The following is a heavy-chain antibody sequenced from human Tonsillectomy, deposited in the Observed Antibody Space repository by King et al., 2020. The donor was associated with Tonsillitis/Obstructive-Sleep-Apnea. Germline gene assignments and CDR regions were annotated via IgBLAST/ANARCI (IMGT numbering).Heavy chain of an antibody. Sequence: VQLVESGGGVVQPGRYLRLSCAASGFTFSSYGMHWVRQAPGKGLEWVAVIWYDGSNKYYADSVKGRFTISRDNSKNTLYLQMNSLRAEDTAVYYCARGFSTSNYYYYYYMDVWGKGTTVTVSS. V-gene: IGHV3-33*01. CDR2: IWYDGSNK. D-gene: IGHD2-2*01. CDR1: GFTFSSYG. CDR3: ARGFSTSNYYYYYYMDV. J-gene: IGHJ6*03.